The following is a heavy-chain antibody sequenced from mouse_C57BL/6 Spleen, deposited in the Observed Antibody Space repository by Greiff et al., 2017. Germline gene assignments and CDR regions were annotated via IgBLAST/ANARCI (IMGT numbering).Heavy chain of an antibody. V-gene: IGHV1-64*01. CDR3: ARDPYYYGSSSYYFDY. D-gene: IGHD1-1*01. Sequence: QVQLQQPGAELVKPGASVKLSCKASGYTFTSYWMHWVQQRPGQGLEWIGMIHPNSGSTNYNEKFKSKATLTVDKSSSTAYMQLSSLTSEDSAVYYCARDPYYYGSSSYYFDYWGQGTTLTVSS. CDR1: GYTFTSYW. J-gene: IGHJ2*01. CDR2: IHPNSGST.